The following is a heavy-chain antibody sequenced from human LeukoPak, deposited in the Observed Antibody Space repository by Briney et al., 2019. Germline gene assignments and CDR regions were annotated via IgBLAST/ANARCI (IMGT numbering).Heavy chain of an antibody. Sequence: PGGSLRLSCAASGFTFSDYYMSWIRQAPGKGLEWVSYISSSGDTTFYADSVKGRFTISRDNAKNSLYLQMNSLRAEDTAVYYCAKDLCSSTSCYCDYWGQGTLATVSS. CDR3: AKDLCSSTSCYCDY. J-gene: IGHJ4*02. CDR2: ISSSGDTT. CDR1: GFTFSDYY. V-gene: IGHV3-11*04. D-gene: IGHD2-2*01.